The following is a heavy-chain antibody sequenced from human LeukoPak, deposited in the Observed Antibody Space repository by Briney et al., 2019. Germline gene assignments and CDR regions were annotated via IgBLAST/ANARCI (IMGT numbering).Heavy chain of an antibody. CDR3: ARNLYDSSGYYPDY. D-gene: IGHD3-22*01. Sequence: GGSLRLSCAASGFTFSSYAMSWVRQAPGKGLEWVSAISGSGGSTYYADSVKGRFTISRDNSKNTLYLQMNSLRAEDTAVYYCARNLYDSSGYYPDYWGQGTLVTVSS. CDR1: GFTFSSYA. V-gene: IGHV3-23*01. CDR2: ISGSGGST. J-gene: IGHJ4*02.